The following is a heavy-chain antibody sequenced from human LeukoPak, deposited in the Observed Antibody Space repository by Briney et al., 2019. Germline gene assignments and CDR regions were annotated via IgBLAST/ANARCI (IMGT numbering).Heavy chain of an antibody. Sequence: GRSLRLSCAASGFTFSIYGMHWVRQAPGKELEWAAVIWYDGSNKYYADSVKGRFTISRDNTKNTLYLQMNSLRAEDTAVYYCAKEVGYDSSGYLSYWGQGTLVTVSS. CDR1: GFTFSIYG. J-gene: IGHJ4*02. D-gene: IGHD3-22*01. V-gene: IGHV3-33*06. CDR3: AKEVGYDSSGYLSY. CDR2: IWYDGSNK.